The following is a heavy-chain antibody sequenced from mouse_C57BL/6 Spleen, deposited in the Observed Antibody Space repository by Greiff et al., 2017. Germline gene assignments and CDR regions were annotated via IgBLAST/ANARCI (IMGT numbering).Heavy chain of an antibody. CDR1: GYTFTSYW. J-gene: IGHJ2*01. V-gene: IGHV1-50*01. D-gene: IGHD1-1*01. Sequence: QVQLQQPGAELVKPGASVKLSCKASGYTFTSYWMQWVKQRPGQGLEWIGEIDPSDSYTNYNQKFKGKATLTVATSSSTAYMQLSSLTSEDSAVYYCARSGSSSDYWGQGTTLTVSS. CDR3: ARSGSSSDY. CDR2: IDPSDSYT.